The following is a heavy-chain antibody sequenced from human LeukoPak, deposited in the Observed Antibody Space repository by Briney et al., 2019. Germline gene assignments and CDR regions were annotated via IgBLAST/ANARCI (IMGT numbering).Heavy chain of an antibody. V-gene: IGHV4-59*01. D-gene: IGHD3-22*01. CDR2: IHYSGST. CDR3: AREYSSGYYQYFDY. CDR1: GDSISNYY. J-gene: IGHJ4*02. Sequence: PSETLSLTCTVSGDSISNYYWNWIRQSPGKGLEWIGYIHYSGSTKYNPSLKRRVTISVDSSTKRFSLKLNSVTAADTAVYFCAREYSSGYYQYFDYWGQGTLVTVSS.